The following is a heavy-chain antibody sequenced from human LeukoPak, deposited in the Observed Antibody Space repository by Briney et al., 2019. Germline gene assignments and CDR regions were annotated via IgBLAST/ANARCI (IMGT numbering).Heavy chain of an antibody. D-gene: IGHD4-11*01. CDR3: ARVNSNYVHYFDY. CDR1: GFTFSSYW. V-gene: IGHV3-7*01. Sequence: PGGSLRLSCAASGFTFSSYWMSWVRQAPGKGLEWVANIKQDGSEKYYVDSVKGRFTISRDNAKNSLYLQMNSLRAEDTAVYYCARVNSNYVHYFDYWGQGTLVIVSS. CDR2: IKQDGSEK. J-gene: IGHJ4*02.